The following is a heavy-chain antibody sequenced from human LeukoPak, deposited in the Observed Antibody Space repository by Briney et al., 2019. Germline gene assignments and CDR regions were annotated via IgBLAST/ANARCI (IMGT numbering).Heavy chain of an antibody. D-gene: IGHD3-22*01. V-gene: IGHV1-69*04. CDR3: ARGEGVTYYYDSSGYSTRLDY. J-gene: IGHJ4*02. CDR1: GGTFSSYA. CDR2: IIPILGIA. Sequence: ASVKVSCKASGGTFSSYAISWVRQAPGQGLEWMGRIIPILGIANYAQKFQGRVTITADKSTSTAYMELSSLRSEDTAVYYCARGEGVTYYYDSSGYSTRLDYWGQGTLVTVSS.